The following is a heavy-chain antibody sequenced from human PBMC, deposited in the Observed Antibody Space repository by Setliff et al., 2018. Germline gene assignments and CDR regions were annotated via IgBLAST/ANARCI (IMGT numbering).Heavy chain of an antibody. V-gene: IGHV4-38-2*01. Sequence: SETLSLTCAVSGFSISSGYYWGWIRQPPGKGLEWIVNIYYSGTTYSNPSLKSRVTMSVDTSKNQFSLRLNSVTASDTAVYYCATTGTYRYFDYWGQGTLVTVSS. CDR3: ATTGTYRYFDY. J-gene: IGHJ4*02. CDR1: GFSISSGYY. CDR2: IYYSGTT. D-gene: IGHD1-1*01.